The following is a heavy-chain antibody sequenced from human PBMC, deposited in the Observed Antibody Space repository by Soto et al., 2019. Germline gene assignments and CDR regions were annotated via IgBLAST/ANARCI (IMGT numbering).Heavy chain of an antibody. CDR2: ISGSGGST. CDR3: AKDPDSMITFGGVIVARGYFDY. Sequence: GGSLRLSCAASGFTFSSYAMSWVRQAPGKGLEWVSAISGSGGSTYYADSVKGRFTISRDNSKNTLYLQMNSLRAEDTAVYYCAKDPDSMITFGGVIVARGYFDYWGQGT. D-gene: IGHD3-16*02. V-gene: IGHV3-23*01. CDR1: GFTFSSYA. J-gene: IGHJ4*02.